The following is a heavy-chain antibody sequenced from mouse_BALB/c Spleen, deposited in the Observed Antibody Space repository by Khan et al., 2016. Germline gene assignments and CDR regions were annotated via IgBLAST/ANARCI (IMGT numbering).Heavy chain of an antibody. J-gene: IGHJ2*01. Sequence: VQLQQSGPVLVKPGTSVKMSCKASGYTFTPYIIHWAKQKPGQGLEWIGYVNPYTDGTQYNEKFKHKDTLTLDKSSSTAYMDLSSLTSDDSAVYYCAREDYWGQGTTLTVSS. CDR3: AREDY. CDR1: GYTFTPYI. CDR2: VNPYTDGT. V-gene: IGHV1S136*01.